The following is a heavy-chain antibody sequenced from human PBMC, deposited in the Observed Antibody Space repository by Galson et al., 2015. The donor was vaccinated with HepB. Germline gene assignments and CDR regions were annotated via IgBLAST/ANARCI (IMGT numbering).Heavy chain of an antibody. CDR1: GFTFSNYS. CDR2: ISYDGRNT. D-gene: IGHD3-22*01. CDR3: ARGFSVPVDTSGYYYVEAFDF. V-gene: IGHV3-30*04. Sequence: SLRLSCAASGFTFSNYSMHWVRQSPGKGLEWVSIISYDGRNTYDADAVKGRFTISRDNSKNTLYLQMSSLRAEDTAVYYCARGFSVPVDTSGYYYVEAFDFWGRGTMVTVSS. J-gene: IGHJ3*01.